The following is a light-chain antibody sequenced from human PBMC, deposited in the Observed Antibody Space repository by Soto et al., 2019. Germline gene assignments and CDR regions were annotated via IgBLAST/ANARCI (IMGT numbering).Light chain of an antibody. CDR2: EVS. CDR1: SSDVGGYNY. CDR3: SSFTSSNNVL. V-gene: IGLV2-14*01. J-gene: IGLJ2*01. Sequence: QSALTQPASVSGSLGQSITISCTGTSSDVGGYNYVSWYQQHPGKSPKVVIFEVSKRPSGVSSRFSGSKSGNTASLTVSGLQAEDEADYYCSSFTSSNNVLFGSGTKLTVL.